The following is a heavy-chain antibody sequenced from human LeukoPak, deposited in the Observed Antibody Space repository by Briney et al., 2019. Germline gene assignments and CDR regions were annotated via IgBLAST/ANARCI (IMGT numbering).Heavy chain of an antibody. Sequence: PGGSLRLSCAVSGLTFNNYAMSWVRQAPGKGLEWVSGISGRGASKYYADSVKGRFTISRDNSKNTLYLQMNSLRAEDTAVYYCAKAYSSGWFLWSSPLDYWGQGTLVTVSS. J-gene: IGHJ4*02. V-gene: IGHV3-23*01. CDR2: ISGRGASK. D-gene: IGHD6-19*01. CDR3: AKAYSSGWFLWSSPLDY. CDR1: GLTFNNYA.